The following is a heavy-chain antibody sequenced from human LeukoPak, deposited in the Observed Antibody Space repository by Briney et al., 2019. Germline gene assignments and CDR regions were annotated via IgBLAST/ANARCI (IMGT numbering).Heavy chain of an antibody. Sequence: GGSLRLSCAASGFTFSSYRMNCVRQAPGKGLEWVSCISSSSSTIYYADSVKGRFTISRDNAKNSLYLQMNSLRDEDTAVYYCAGLLELLPAGGYWGQGTLVTVSS. CDR2: ISSSSSTI. D-gene: IGHD1-7*01. V-gene: IGHV3-48*02. CDR1: GFTFSSYR. J-gene: IGHJ4*02. CDR3: AGLLELLPAGGY.